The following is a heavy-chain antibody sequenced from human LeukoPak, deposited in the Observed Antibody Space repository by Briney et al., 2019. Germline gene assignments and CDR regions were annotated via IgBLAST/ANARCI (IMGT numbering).Heavy chain of an antibody. J-gene: IGHJ4*02. CDR2: ISWNSGSI. D-gene: IGHD3-22*01. V-gene: IGHV3-9*01. Sequence: GRSLRLSCAASGFTFDDYAMHWVRQAPGKGLEWVSGISWNSGSIGYADSVKGRFTISRDNAENSLYLQMNSLRDEDTAVYYCARGGYYDSLYWGQGTLVTVSS. CDR3: ARGGYYDSLY. CDR1: GFTFDDYA.